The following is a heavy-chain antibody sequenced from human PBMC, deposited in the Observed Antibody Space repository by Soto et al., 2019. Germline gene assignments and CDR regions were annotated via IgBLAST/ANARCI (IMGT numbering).Heavy chain of an antibody. Sequence: QVQLQESGPGLVKPSEILSLTCTVSGGSVSSGSYYWSWIRQPPGKALEWIGYIYYSGSTNYNPSLKSRVTISVDTSKNQFSLKLSSVTAADTAVYYCAREAEMATITDYWGQGTLVTVSS. CDR3: AREAEMATITDY. CDR2: IYYSGST. CDR1: GGSVSSGSYY. J-gene: IGHJ4*02. V-gene: IGHV4-61*01. D-gene: IGHD5-12*01.